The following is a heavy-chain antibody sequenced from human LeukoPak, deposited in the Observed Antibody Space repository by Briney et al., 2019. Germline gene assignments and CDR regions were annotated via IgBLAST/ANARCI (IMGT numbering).Heavy chain of an antibody. V-gene: IGHV3-23*01. J-gene: IGHJ4*02. CDR2: ISGSGGST. CDR3: ATENYGSLAG. CDR1: GFTFSSYA. D-gene: IGHD2-15*01. Sequence: GGSLRLSCAASGFTFSSYAMSWARQAPGKGLEWVSAISGSGGSTYYADSVKGRFTISRDNSKNTVYLQMNSLRAEDTAVYYCATENYGSLAGWGQGTLVTVSS.